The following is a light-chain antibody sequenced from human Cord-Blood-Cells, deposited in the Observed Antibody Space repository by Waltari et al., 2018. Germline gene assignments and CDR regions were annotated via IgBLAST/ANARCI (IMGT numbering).Light chain of an antibody. J-gene: IGKJ1*01. CDR3: QQYGSSTWT. CDR1: QSVSSSY. Sequence: EIVLTQSPGTLPLSPGDRATLYCRASQSVSSSYLAWYQQKPGQAPRLLIYGASSRATGIPDRFSGSGSGTDFTLTISRLEPEDFAVYYCQQYGSSTWTFGQGTKVEIK. V-gene: IGKV3-20*01. CDR2: GAS.